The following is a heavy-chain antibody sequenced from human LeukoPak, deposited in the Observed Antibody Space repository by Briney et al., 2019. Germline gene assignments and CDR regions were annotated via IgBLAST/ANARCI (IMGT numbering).Heavy chain of an antibody. CDR1: GYTFTSYD. D-gene: IGHD2-2*01. CDR3: ARAQLDSLYCSSTSCPGYFDY. J-gene: IGHJ4*02. Sequence: ASVKVSCKASGYTFTSYDINWVRQTTGQGLEWMGWMNPNSGNTGYAQKFQSRVTMTRNTSISTAYMELSSLRSEDTAVYYCARAQLDSLYCSSTSCPGYFDYWGQGTLVTVSS. V-gene: IGHV1-8*01. CDR2: MNPNSGNT.